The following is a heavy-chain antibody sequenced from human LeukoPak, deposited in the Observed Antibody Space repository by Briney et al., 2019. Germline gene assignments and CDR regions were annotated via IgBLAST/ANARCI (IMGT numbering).Heavy chain of an antibody. CDR1: GFIFSSYS. J-gene: IGHJ4*02. CDR3: AKDGRWLQLEYYFDY. Sequence: GGSLRLSCAASGFIFSSYSMNWVRQAPGKGLEWVSTIGWNSGSIGYADSVKGRFTISRDNAKNSLYLQMNSLRAEDTAFYYCAKDGRWLQLEYYFDYWGQGTLVTVSS. D-gene: IGHD5-24*01. V-gene: IGHV3-9*01. CDR2: IGWNSGSI.